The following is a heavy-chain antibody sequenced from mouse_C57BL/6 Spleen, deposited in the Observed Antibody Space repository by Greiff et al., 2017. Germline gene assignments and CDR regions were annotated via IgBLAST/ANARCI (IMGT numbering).Heavy chain of an antibody. Sequence: EVQLQQSGGGLVQPKGSLKLSCAASGFTFNTYAMHWVRQAPGKGLEWVARIRRKSSNYATYYADSVKDRFTISRDDSQSMCYLQMNNLKSEETAVYYCVRRICYGNSYAMDYWGQGTLVTVSS. CDR1: GFTFNTYA. J-gene: IGHJ4*01. V-gene: IGHV10-3*01. D-gene: IGHD2-1*01. CDR3: VRRICYGNSYAMDY. CDR2: IRRKSSNYAT.